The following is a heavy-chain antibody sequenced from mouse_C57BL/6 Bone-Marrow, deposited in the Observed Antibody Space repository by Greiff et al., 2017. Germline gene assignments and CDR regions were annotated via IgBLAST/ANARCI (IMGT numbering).Heavy chain of an antibody. CDR2: IDPSDSYT. J-gene: IGHJ2*01. D-gene: IGHD1-1*01. V-gene: IGHV1-50*01. Sequence: QVQLQQPGAELVKPGASVTLSCKASGYTFTSYWMQWVKQRPGQGLEWIGEIDPSDSYTNYNQKFKGKATLTVDTSSRTAYLQLSSLTSEDSAVYYCARKGITTVVGNFDCWGQGTTLTVSS. CDR3: ARKGITTVVGNFDC. CDR1: GYTFTSYW.